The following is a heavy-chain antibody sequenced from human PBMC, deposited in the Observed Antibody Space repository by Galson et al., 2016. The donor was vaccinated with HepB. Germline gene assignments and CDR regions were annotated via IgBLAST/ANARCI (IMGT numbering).Heavy chain of an antibody. CDR3: VRGVEGWSLFVY. Sequence: SLRLSCAASGFSISAYWMHWVRQAPGKGLMCVSRIRGDGTSISYADSVEGRFTVSRDNAKNTLYLEMSSLRAEDTAVYYCVRGVEGWSLFVYWGQGTLVTASS. CDR2: IRGDGTSI. J-gene: IGHJ4*02. V-gene: IGHV3-74*01. CDR1: GFSISAYW.